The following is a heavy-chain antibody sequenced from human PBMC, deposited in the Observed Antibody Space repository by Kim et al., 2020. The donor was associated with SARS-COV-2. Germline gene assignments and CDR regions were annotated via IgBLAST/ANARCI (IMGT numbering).Heavy chain of an antibody. D-gene: IGHD2-2*01. Sequence: GGSLRLSCAASGFTFSSYWMHWVRQAPGKGLVWVSRINSDGSSTSYADSVKGRFTISRDNAKNTLYLQMNSLRAEDTAVYYCARERGGYCSSTSCHRTFDLWGQGTLVTVSS. J-gene: IGHJ5*02. V-gene: IGHV3-74*01. CDR2: INSDGSST. CDR3: ARERGGYCSSTSCHRTFDL. CDR1: GFTFSSYW.